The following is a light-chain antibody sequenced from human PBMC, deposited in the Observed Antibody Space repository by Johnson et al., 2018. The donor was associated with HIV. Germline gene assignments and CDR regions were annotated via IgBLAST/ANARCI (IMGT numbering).Light chain of an antibody. CDR3: GTWDSSLSAAYV. CDR2: ENN. CDR1: SSNIGNNY. V-gene: IGLV1-51*02. Sequence: QSVLSQPPSVSAAPGQKVTISCSGSSSNIGNNYVSWYQQLPGTAPKLLIYENNKRPSGIPDRFSGSKSGTSATLGITGLQTGDEAEYYCGTWDSSLSAAYVFGTGTTVNV. J-gene: IGLJ1*01.